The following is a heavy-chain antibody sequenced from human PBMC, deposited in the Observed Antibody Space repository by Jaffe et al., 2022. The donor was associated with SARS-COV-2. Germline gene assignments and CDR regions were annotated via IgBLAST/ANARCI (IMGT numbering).Heavy chain of an antibody. CDR2: ISRSGGDT. D-gene: IGHD2-21*02. V-gene: IGHV3-23*01. CDR3: VCDLTRGLDAYDV. J-gene: IGHJ3*01. Sequence: EVQLLESGGALVQPGRSLRLSCAASGFTLSSQVMSWVRQAPGTGLEWVSAISRSGGDTYYADSVKGRFTIFRDNSKNTLLLQMNSLRVDDTAIYYCVCDLTRGLDAYDVWGQGTVVTVSS. CDR1: GFTLSSQV.